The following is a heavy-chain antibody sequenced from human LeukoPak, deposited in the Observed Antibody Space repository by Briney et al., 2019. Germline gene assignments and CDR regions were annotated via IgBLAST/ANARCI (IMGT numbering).Heavy chain of an antibody. CDR2: IYPSGST. CDR1: GGSISSYF. Sequence: SETLSLTCTVSGGSISSYFWNWIRQPAGKGLEWIGRIYPSGSTNYNPSLSSRVTMSVDTYKNQFSLKLSSVTAADTAMYYCARALGYFGSGGEAWGQGTLVTVSS. V-gene: IGHV4-4*07. CDR3: ARALGYFGSGGEA. D-gene: IGHD3-10*01. J-gene: IGHJ5*02.